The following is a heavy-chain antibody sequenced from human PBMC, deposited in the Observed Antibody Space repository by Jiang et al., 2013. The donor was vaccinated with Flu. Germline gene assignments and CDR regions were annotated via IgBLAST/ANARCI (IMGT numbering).Heavy chain of an antibody. V-gene: IGHV1-18*01. CDR2: ISGYNGNT. Sequence: SGAEVKKPGASVKVSCKASGYIFTSYGISWVRQAPGQGLEWMGWISGYNGNTNYAQKLQGRVTMTTDTSTSTAYMELRSLRSDDTAVYYCARDHPTGGYDFYYYYGMDVWGKGTTVTVSS. D-gene: IGHD5-12*01. J-gene: IGHJ6*04. CDR1: GYIFTSYG. CDR3: ARDHPTGGYDFYYYYGMDV.